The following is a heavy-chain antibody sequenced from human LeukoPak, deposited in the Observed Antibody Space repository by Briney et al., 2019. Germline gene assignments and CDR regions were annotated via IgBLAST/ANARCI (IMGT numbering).Heavy chain of an antibody. V-gene: IGHV4-39*01. Sequence: SETLSLTCAVSGASISGSGYYLGWIRQPPGKGLGWIGNIYYTGNTYYNASLQSRVTISIDTSKNQFSLRLNSVTAADTAMYYCAKSGGYGLIDYWGQGTLVTVSS. J-gene: IGHJ4*02. CDR2: IYYTGNT. D-gene: IGHD1-26*01. CDR1: GASISGSGYY. CDR3: AKSGGYGLIDY.